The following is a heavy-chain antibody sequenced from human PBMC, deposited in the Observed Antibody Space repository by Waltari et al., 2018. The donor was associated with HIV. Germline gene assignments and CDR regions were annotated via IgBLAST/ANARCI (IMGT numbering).Heavy chain of an antibody. CDR3: ASLYDSSGYYGY. J-gene: IGHJ4*02. CDR1: GFTFSTYW. D-gene: IGHD3-22*01. CDR2: INSDGSST. V-gene: IGHV3-74*01. Sequence: EVQLVESGGGLVQPGGSLRLSCAASGFTFSTYWMHWVRQEPGKGLVWVSRINSDGSSTSYANSVRGRFTISRDNAKNMLYLQMNSVRAEDTAVYYCASLYDSSGYYGYWGQGTLVTVSS.